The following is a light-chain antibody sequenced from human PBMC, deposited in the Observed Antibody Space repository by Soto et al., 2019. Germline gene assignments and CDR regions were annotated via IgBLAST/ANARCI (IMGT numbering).Light chain of an antibody. J-gene: IGLJ3*02. Sequence: QSVLTQPPSVSAAPGQKVTIPCSGSSSNIGNNYVSWYQQVPGTAPKLLIYDNNNRPSGIPDRFSGSKSGTSATLGITGLQTGDEADYYCGAWDSNLSAGMFGGGTKLTVL. V-gene: IGLV1-51*01. CDR3: GAWDSNLSAGM. CDR2: DNN. CDR1: SSNIGNNY.